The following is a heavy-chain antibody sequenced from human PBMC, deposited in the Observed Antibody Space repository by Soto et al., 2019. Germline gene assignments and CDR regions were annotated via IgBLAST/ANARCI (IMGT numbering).Heavy chain of an antibody. Sequence: TSESLSLTCTICGGSFGTNYWSWIRQASGKGLEWIGYTYHTGSTKYNPSLKSRATISVDTSKHKFSLTLNSAAAEDTAVYYCATDSAGRVPLDPWGQGMMVT. CDR3: ATDSAGRVPLDP. CDR2: TYHTGST. J-gene: IGHJ5*02. V-gene: IGHV4-59*13. CDR1: GGSFGTNY.